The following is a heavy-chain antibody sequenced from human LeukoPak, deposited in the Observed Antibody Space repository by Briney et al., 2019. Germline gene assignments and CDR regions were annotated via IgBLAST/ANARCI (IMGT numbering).Heavy chain of an antibody. V-gene: IGHV4-39*07. J-gene: IGHJ6*03. CDR1: GGSISSSSYY. D-gene: IGHD4-23*01. CDR3: ARVRNLYGGNSVWGYYYYMDV. Sequence: SETLSLTCTVSGGSISSSSYYWGWIRQPPGKGLEWIGSIYYSGSTYYNPSLKSRVTISVDTSKNQFSLKLSSVTAADTAVYYCARVRNLYGGNSVWGYYYYMDVWGKGTTVTVPS. CDR2: IYYSGST.